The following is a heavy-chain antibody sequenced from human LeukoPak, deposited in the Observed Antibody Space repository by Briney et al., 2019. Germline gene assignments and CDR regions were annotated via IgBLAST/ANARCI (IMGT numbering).Heavy chain of an antibody. CDR2: ISYDGSNK. J-gene: IGHJ3*02. V-gene: IGHV3-30*18. CDR1: GFTFSSYG. CDR3: AKSRNLQWFGEALGAFDI. Sequence: GGSLRLSCAASGFTFSSYGMHWVRQAPGKGLEWVAVISYDGSNKYYADSVKGRFTISRDNSKNTLYLQMNSLRAEDTAVYYCAKSRNLQWFGEALGAFDIWGQGTMVTVSS. D-gene: IGHD3-10*01.